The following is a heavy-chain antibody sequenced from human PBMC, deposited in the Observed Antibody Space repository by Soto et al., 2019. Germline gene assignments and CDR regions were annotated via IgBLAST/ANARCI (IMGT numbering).Heavy chain of an antibody. V-gene: IGHV4-59*01. CDR2: IYYSGST. D-gene: IGHD2-21*02. Sequence: PSETLSLTCTVSGGSISSYYWSWIRQPPGKGLEWIGYIYYSGSTNYNPSLKSRVTISVDTSKNQFSLKLSSVTAADTAVYYCARNLAYCGGDCSYYFDYWGQGTLVTV. CDR1: GGSISSYY. CDR3: ARNLAYCGGDCSYYFDY. J-gene: IGHJ4*02.